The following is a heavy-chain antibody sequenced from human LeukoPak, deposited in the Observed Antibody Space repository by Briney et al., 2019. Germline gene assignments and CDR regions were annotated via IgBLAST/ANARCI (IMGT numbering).Heavy chain of an antibody. CDR2: IWSDGTEK. Sequence: QPGRSLRLSCATSGFTFSHYGMHWVRQAPGKGLEWVAVIWSDGTEKYYRDSVKGRFTISRDNSKKTVYLQMNSLRVEDTAIYYCAKDAQRGFDFSNSLESWGQGTLVTVSS. V-gene: IGHV3-33*06. J-gene: IGHJ4*02. CDR3: AKDAQRGFDFSNSLES. CDR1: GFTFSHYG. D-gene: IGHD4-11*01.